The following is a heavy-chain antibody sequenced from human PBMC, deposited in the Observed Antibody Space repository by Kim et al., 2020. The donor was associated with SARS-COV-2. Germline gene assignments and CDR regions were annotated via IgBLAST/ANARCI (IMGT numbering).Heavy chain of an antibody. J-gene: IGHJ4*02. Sequence: GGSLRLSCAASGFTFSDYYMSWIRQAPGKGLEWVSYISSSSSYTNYADSVKGRFTISRDNAKNSLYLQMNSLRAEDTAVYYCATGFQGTTVDTAMVMDYWGQGTLVTVSS. CDR2: ISSSSSYT. CDR1: GFTFSDYY. CDR3: ATGFQGTTVDTAMVMDY. D-gene: IGHD5-18*01. V-gene: IGHV3-11*05.